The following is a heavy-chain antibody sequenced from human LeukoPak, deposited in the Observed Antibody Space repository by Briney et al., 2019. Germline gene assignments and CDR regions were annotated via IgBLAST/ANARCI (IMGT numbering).Heavy chain of an antibody. CDR3: ARALCYDTGCSFDN. CDR1: GFTFSDYG. V-gene: IGHV3-48*04. J-gene: IGHJ4*02. Sequence: PGGSLRLSCGASGFTFSDYGMNWVRQAPGKGLEWVAYISATSGTIYYADSVKGRFTVSRDNAKSSLFLQMTRLTAADTAIHYCARALCYDTGCSFDNWGQGTLVTVSS. D-gene: IGHD3-22*01. CDR2: ISATSGTI.